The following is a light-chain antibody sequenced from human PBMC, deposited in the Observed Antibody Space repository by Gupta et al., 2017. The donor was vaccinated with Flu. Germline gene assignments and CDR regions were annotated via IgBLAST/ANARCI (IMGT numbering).Light chain of an antibody. V-gene: IGLV2-14*01. CDR1: TSDVGGYNS. CDR2: DVS. J-gene: IGLJ2*01. CDR3: SSYPTGSTHVVA. Sequence: QSALTQPASVSGSPGQSPTISCTGTTSDVGGYNSVSWYQQRPGTAPKLMIYDVSNRPSGISNRFSGANSGNTAALTISGLQAEDEADYYCSSYPTGSTHVVAFGGGTKLT.